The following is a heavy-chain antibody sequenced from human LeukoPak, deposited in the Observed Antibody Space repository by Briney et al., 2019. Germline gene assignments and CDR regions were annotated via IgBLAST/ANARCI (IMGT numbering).Heavy chain of an antibody. CDR1: GYTFTGYY. V-gene: IGHV1-2*06. CDR3: ARDWNYVWGSYSYFFDY. J-gene: IGHJ4*02. CDR2: INPNSGGT. D-gene: IGHD3-16*02. Sequence: ASVKVSCKASGYTFTGYYMHWVRQAPGQGLEWMGRINPNSGGTNYAQKFQGRVTMTRDTSISTAYMELSRLRSDDTAVYYCARDWNYVWGSYSYFFDYWGQGTLVTVSS.